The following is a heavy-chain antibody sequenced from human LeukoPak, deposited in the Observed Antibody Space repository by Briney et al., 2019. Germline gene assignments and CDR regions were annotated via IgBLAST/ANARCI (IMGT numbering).Heavy chain of an antibody. V-gene: IGHV4-4*07. D-gene: IGHD3-3*01. CDR2: IYTSGST. J-gene: IGHJ4*02. CDR1: GGSISSYY. CDR3: AGDNRVVRPGTFDY. Sequence: SETLSLTCTVSGGSISSYYWSWIRQPAGKGLEWIGRIYTSGSTNYNPSLKSRVTMSVGTSKNQFSLKLSSVTAADTAVYYCAGDNRVVRPGTFDYWGQGTLVTVSS.